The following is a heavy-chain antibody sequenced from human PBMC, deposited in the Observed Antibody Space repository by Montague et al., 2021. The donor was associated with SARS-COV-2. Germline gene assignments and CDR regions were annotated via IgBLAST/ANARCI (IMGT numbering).Heavy chain of an antibody. CDR3: ARTSGRYGYWYFDL. CDR2: IYYSGST. V-gene: IGHV4-59*01. CDR1: GGSISSYY. J-gene: IGHJ2*01. Sequence: SETRSLTCTVSGGSISSYYWSWIRQPPGKGLEWIGYIYYSGSTNYNPSLKSRVTISVDTSKNQFSLKLSSVTAADTAVYYCARTSGRYGYWYFDLWGRGTLVTVSS. D-gene: IGHD6-19*01.